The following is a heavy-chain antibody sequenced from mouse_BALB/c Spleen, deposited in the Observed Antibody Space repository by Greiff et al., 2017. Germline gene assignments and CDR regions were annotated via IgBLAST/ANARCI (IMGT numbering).Heavy chain of an antibody. D-gene: IGHD1-2*01. CDR1: GYTFTSYW. Sequence: QVQLQQPGAELVRPGASVKLSCKASGYTFTSYWINWVKQRPGQGLEWIGNIYPSDSYTNYNQKFKDKATLTVDKSSSTAYMQLSSPTSEDSAVYYCTIARITTADYYAMDYWGQGTSVTVSS. CDR3: TIARITTADYYAMDY. V-gene: IGHV1-69*02. CDR2: IYPSDSYT. J-gene: IGHJ4*01.